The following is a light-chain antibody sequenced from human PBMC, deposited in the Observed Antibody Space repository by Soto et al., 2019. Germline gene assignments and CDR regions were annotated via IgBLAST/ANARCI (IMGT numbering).Light chain of an antibody. CDR2: DAS. J-gene: IGKJ1*01. V-gene: IGKV1-5*01. CDR3: QHYGGMWT. CDR1: PNIGNR. Sequence: DIQMTQSPSTLSASVGVRITITCRASPNIGNRLAWYQQKPGKAPKVLIYDASSLESGVPSRFSGSGSGTDFILTSSSLQPDDSATYYCQHYGGMWTLGQVTKGDIK.